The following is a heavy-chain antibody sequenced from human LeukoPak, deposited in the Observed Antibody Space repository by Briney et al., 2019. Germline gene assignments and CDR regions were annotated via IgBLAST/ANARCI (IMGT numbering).Heavy chain of an antibody. J-gene: IGHJ4*02. D-gene: IGHD6-19*01. CDR3: AKDIGLLQWLLIYFDY. Sequence: GGSLRLSCAASGFTFSTYAMSWVRQAPGKGLEWVSAISGSGGSTYYADSVKGRFTISRDNSKNTLYLQMNSLRAEDTAIYYCAKDIGLLQWLLIYFDYWGQGTLVTVSS. V-gene: IGHV3-23*01. CDR2: ISGSGGST. CDR1: GFTFSTYA.